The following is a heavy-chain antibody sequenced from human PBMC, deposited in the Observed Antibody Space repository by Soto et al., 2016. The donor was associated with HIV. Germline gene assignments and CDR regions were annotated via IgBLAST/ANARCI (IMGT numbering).Heavy chain of an antibody. CDR1: GYTFSSYD. D-gene: IGHD7-27*01. J-gene: IGHJ4*02. V-gene: IGHV1-8*03. CDR3: ARVYLTGDLGY. Sequence: QVQLVQSGAEVKKPGASVKVSCKASGYTFSSYDIHWVRQATGQGLEWMGWMNSNSGNTGYAQKFQGRVTITRNTSISTAYMELSRLRSDDTAVYYCARVYLTGDLGYWGREPWSPSPQ. CDR2: MNSNSGNT.